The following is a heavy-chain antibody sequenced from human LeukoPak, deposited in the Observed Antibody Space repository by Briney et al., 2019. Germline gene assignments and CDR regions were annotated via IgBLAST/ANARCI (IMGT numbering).Heavy chain of an antibody. CDR2: ISYDGSHK. CDR3: AKDRSNYDILTGYSS. Sequence: PGGSLRLSCAASGFTFSSYGMHWVRQAPGKGLEWVAVISYDGSHKYYADSVKGRFTISRYNSKNTLYLQMNSLRGEDTAVYYCAKDRSNYDILTGYSSWGQGTLVTVSS. CDR1: GFTFSSYG. V-gene: IGHV3-30*18. J-gene: IGHJ4*02. D-gene: IGHD3-9*01.